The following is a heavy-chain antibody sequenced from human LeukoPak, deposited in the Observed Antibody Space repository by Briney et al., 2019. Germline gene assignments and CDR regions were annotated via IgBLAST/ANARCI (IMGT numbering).Heavy chain of an antibody. CDR1: GFKFDPYP. D-gene: IGHD1-14*01. J-gene: IGHJ3*02. CDR2: ISDSGGST. V-gene: IGHV3-23*01. CDR3: AKGKINHDGAFDI. Sequence: GGSLRLSCAASGFKFDPYPMSWVRQAPGKGLEWVSSISDSGGSTHYAESVRGRFSLSRDNFEKTLYPQMNRLRAEDTAVYYCAKGKINHDGAFDIWGQGTRVIVAS.